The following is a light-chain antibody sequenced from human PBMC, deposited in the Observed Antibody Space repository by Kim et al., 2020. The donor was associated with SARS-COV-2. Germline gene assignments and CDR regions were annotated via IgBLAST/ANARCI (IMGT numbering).Light chain of an antibody. Sequence: ASVGDTVTITCRATQDISNNLAWSQQKPGKAPETLIFSASRLQSGVPSKFSGSVSGTDFTLTIPSLQPEDFATYYCQQYFDYPLTFGGGTKVDIK. CDR2: SAS. CDR1: QDISNN. J-gene: IGKJ4*01. CDR3: QQYFDYPLT. V-gene: IGKV1-16*02.